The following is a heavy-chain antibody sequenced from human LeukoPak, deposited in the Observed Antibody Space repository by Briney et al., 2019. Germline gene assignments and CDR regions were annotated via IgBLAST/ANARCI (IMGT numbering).Heavy chain of an antibody. Sequence: GGSLRLSCAASGFTFSSYWMHWVRQAPGKGLVWVSRINSDGSSTSYADSVKGRFTISRDNAKNTLYLQMNSLRAEDTAVYYCARANRGYSYGQFDYWGQGTLVTVSS. CDR2: INSDGSST. CDR3: ARANRGYSYGQFDY. V-gene: IGHV3-74*01. J-gene: IGHJ4*02. CDR1: GFTFSSYW. D-gene: IGHD5-18*01.